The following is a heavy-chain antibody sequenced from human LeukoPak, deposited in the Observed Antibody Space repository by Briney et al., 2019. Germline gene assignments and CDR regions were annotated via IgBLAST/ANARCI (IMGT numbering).Heavy chain of an antibody. V-gene: IGHV1-2*06. Sequence: ASVKVSCKASGYTFSDYYIHWMRQAPGQGLEWMGRINPDSGGTNYAQKFQGRVTMTRDTSISTAYMELSRLRSDDTAVYYCASGYEDYWGQGTLVTVTS. D-gene: IGHD5-12*01. J-gene: IGHJ4*02. CDR3: ASGYEDY. CDR1: GYTFSDYY. CDR2: INPDSGGT.